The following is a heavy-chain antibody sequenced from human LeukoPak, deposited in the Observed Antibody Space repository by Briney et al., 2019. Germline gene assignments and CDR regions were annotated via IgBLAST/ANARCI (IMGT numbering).Heavy chain of an antibody. Sequence: PGGTLRLSSAASGFTFSSYEMNWVRQAPGQELEWVSYISSSGSTIYYADSVKGRFTISRDNTKNSMYLQMNSLRAEDTAVYYCARDSVYGYDYWGQGTLVTVSS. D-gene: IGHD5/OR15-5a*01. CDR1: GFTFSSYE. CDR3: ARDSVYGYDY. CDR2: ISSSGSTI. V-gene: IGHV3-48*03. J-gene: IGHJ4*02.